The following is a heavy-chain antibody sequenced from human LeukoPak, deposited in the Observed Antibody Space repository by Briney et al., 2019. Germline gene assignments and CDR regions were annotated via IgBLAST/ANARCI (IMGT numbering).Heavy chain of an antibody. Sequence: GGSLRLSCTVSGFTFSSHWMSWVRQAPGKGLEWVANIKQDGSEKYYVDSVKGRFTISRDNAKNSLYLQMNSLRAEDTAVYYCARNGAPVVTAITPYYYYMDVWGKGTTVTVSS. V-gene: IGHV3-7*01. J-gene: IGHJ6*03. CDR2: IKQDGSEK. CDR3: ARNGAPVVTAITPYYYYMDV. D-gene: IGHD2-21*02. CDR1: GFTFSSHW.